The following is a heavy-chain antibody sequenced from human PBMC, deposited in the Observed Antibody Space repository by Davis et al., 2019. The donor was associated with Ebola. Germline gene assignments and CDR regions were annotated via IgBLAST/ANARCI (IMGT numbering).Heavy chain of an antibody. V-gene: IGHV4-34*01. CDR2: INHSGST. Sequence: MPSETLSLTCAVYGGSFSTYYWSWIRQPQGMGLEWIGEINHSGSTNYNPSLKSRVTMSVDTSKSQFSLKLSSVTAADTSIYYCARGPAYSSGWYWNYWGQGTLVTVSS. CDR1: GGSFSTYY. CDR3: ARGPAYSSGWYWNY. J-gene: IGHJ4*02. D-gene: IGHD6-19*01.